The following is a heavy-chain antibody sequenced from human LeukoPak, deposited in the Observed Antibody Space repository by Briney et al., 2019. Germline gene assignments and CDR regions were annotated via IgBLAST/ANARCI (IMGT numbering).Heavy chain of an antibody. D-gene: IGHD3-10*01. CDR1: GGSSTNYF. Sequence: PSETLSLTCVLYGGSSTNYFWSWIRQPPGKGLEWIGYISYSGSTSYNPSLKSRVTISVDASKNQFSLKLNSVTAADAAVYYCARSNYGSGSFAYWGQGTLVTVSS. V-gene: IGHV4-59*01. J-gene: IGHJ4*02. CDR3: ARSNYGSGSFAY. CDR2: ISYSGST.